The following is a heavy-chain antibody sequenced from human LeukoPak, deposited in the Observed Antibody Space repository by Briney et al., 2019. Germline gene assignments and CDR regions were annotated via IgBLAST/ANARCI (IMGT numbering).Heavy chain of an antibody. D-gene: IGHD3-10*01. J-gene: IGHJ2*01. V-gene: IGHV4-34*01. CDR2: IHHGGRT. CDR3: PRHGGWYFAL. CDR1: DGSVSGYY. Sequence: PSETLSLTCAVYDGSVSGYYWSWIRQPPGKGLEWIGEIHHGGRTKYHPALKSRVTISADTPNNKFSLKLSSMTAADTAVYFCPRHGGWYFALWGPGNLVTVSS.